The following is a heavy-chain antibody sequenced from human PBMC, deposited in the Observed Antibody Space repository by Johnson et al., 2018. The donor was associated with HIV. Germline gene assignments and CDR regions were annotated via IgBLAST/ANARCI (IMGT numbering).Heavy chain of an antibody. CDR3: AKVGATVITPRGEAFDI. V-gene: IGHV3-74*02. CDR1: GFTFSTNW. J-gene: IGHJ3*02. Sequence: MQLVESGGGLVQPGGSLRLSCVGSGFTFSTNWMHWVRQAPGKGLVWVSRINSDGSSTSYADSVKGRFTISRDNSKNTLYLQMNSLRAEDTAVYYCAKVGATVITPRGEAFDIWGQWTMVTVSS. D-gene: IGHD4-23*01. CDR2: INSDGSST.